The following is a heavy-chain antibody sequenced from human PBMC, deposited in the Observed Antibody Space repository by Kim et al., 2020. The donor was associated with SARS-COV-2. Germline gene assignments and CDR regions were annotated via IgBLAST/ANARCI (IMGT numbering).Heavy chain of an antibody. CDR3: ARGITNGRTKWFDP. CDR2: IYRGSST. D-gene: IGHD1-20*01. V-gene: IGHV3-53*01. CDR1: GFTVSSNY. J-gene: IGHJ5*02. Sequence: GGSLRLSCAASGFTVSSNYMSWVRQAPGKGLEWVSGIYRGSSTDYADSVKGRFTISRDNSKNTMYLQMNSLRAEDTAVYYCARGITNGRTKWFDPWGQGTLVTVPP.